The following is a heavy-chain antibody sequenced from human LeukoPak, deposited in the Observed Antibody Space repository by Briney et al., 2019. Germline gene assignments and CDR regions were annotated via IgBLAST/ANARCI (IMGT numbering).Heavy chain of an antibody. CDR1: GYTFTGYY. CDR3: ARETRSLVIGAAAGPWNY. Sequence: ASVEVSCKASGYTFTGYYMHWVRQAPGQGLEWMGRIDPKSGGTNYAQKFQGRVTLTRATSISTAYMELSSLRSEDTAVYYCARETRSLVIGAAAGPWNYWGQGTLVTVSS. D-gene: IGHD6-13*01. V-gene: IGHV1-2*06. CDR2: IDPKSGGT. J-gene: IGHJ4*02.